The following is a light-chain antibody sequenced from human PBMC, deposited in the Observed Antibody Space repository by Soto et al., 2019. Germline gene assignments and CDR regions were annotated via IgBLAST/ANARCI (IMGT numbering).Light chain of an antibody. J-gene: IGLJ2*01. CDR2: EVT. CDR3: NSYTNSSAVV. CDR1: RDDIGAYDY. V-gene: IGLV2-14*01. Sequence: QSVLTQPASVSGSPGQSITISCAGTRDDIGAYDYVSWYQQHPGNAPKLLVYEVTTRPSGVSDRFSGSKSGNTASLTISGLQAEDEADYYCNSYTNSSAVVFGGGTKLTVL.